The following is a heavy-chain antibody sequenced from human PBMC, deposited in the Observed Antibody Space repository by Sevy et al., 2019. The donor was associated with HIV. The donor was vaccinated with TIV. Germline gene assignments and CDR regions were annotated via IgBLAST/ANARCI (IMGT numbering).Heavy chain of an antibody. J-gene: IGHJ4*02. CDR1: GGSVSSSSYY. CDR2: IYYSGST. V-gene: IGHV4-39*02. Sequence: SESLSLTCTVSGGSVSSSSYYWGWIRQPPGKGLDWIGSIYYSGSTYYNPSLKSRVTISVDTSKNQFSLKVRSVTAADTAVYYCAREGPRIALFDYWGQGALVTVSS. D-gene: IGHD6-13*01. CDR3: AREGPRIALFDY.